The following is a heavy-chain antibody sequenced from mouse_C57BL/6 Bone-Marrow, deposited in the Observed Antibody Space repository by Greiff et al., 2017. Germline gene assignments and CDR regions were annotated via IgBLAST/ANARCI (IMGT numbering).Heavy chain of an antibody. D-gene: IGHD2-1*01. CDR2: IDPSDSYT. CDR1: GYTFTSYW. Sequence: QVQLQQPGAELVRPGTSVKLSCKASGYTFTSYWMHWVKQRPGQGLAWIGVIDPSDSYTNYNQKFKGKATLPVDTSSSAAYMQLSSLTSADSAVYYCAKGGNYVGDYWGQGTTLTVSS. V-gene: IGHV1-59*01. J-gene: IGHJ2*01. CDR3: AKGGNYVGDY.